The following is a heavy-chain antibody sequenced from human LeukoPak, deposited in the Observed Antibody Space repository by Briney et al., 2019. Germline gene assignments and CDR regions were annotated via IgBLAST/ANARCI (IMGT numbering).Heavy chain of an antibody. CDR2: VFHSGNT. J-gene: IGHJ4*02. V-gene: IGHV4-59*01. CDR3: ASSDIVTGTTYYFDY. Sequence: KSSETLSLTCSVSGGSISSYYRFWIRQSPGKGLEWIGSVFHSGNTNYNPSLKSRVTISVGTSKNQFSLKLSSVTAADTAVYYCASSDIVTGTTYYFDYWGQGTLITVSS. D-gene: IGHD1-14*01. CDR1: GGSISSYY.